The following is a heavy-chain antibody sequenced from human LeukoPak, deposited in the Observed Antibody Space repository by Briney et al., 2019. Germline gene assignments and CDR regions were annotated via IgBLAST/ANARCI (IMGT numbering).Heavy chain of an antibody. CDR3: AKGYYFDILSGYSSLDS. V-gene: IGHV3-23*01. J-gene: IGHJ4*02. CDR2: ISGSGGST. CDR1: GFTFSSYG. D-gene: IGHD3-9*01. Sequence: GGSLRLSCAASGFTFSSYGMSWVRQAPGKGLEWVSAISGSGGSTYYADSVKGRFTISRDDSKNTLYLQMNSLRAEDTAAYYCAKGYYFDILSGYSSLDSWGQGTLVTVSS.